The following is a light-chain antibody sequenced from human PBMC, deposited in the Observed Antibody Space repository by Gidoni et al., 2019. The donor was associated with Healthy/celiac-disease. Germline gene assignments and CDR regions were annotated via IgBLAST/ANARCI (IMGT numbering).Light chain of an antibody. CDR1: QRISSY. CDR2: VAS. V-gene: IGKV1-39*01. CDR3: QQSYSTHIT. J-gene: IGKJ5*01. Sequence: DIQMTQSPASLSASVGDRDTITCQASQRISSYLNGYQQKPGKAPKLRIYVASRLQSGVPSRLSGSGSGTDFTLTISSRQLEDFAIYYCQQSYSTHITFGQGTRVEIK.